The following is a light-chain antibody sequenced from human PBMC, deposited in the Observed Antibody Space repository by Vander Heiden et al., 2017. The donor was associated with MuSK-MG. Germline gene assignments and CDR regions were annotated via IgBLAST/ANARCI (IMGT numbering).Light chain of an antibody. CDR3: QQDDRTPWT. J-gene: IGKJ1*01. Sequence: DIQMTQSPSSLSASVGDRVTITCRASQGISNSVAWYQQKPGKAPKLLLSDASALQNGVPSRFSGSGSGTDYTLTISGLLPEDFAAYYCQQDDRTPWTFGQGTKVEIK. V-gene: IGKV1-NL1*01. CDR2: DAS. CDR1: QGISNS.